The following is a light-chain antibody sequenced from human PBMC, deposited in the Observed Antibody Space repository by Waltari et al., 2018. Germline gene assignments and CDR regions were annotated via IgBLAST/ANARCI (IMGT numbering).Light chain of an antibody. J-gene: IGKJ4*02. CDR1: QTLRTTY. CDR3: QQYDISPLT. CDR2: GAS. Sequence: EIVLTQSPGTLPLSPGDRATLSCRASQTLRTTYLAWYQQKPGQAPTLLIYGASSRATGIPDRFSGSGSGTDFSLTISSLEPEDFAVYYCQQYDISPLTFGGGTKVEIK. V-gene: IGKV3-20*01.